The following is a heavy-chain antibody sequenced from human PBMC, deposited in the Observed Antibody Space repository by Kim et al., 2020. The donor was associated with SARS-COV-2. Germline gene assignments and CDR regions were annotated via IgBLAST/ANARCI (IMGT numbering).Heavy chain of an antibody. CDR3: ARVAGDIVVVIQGAFDI. V-gene: IGHV4-4*02. Sequence: SETLSLTCAVSGGSISSSNWWSWVRQPPGKGLEWIGEIYHSGSTNYNPSLKSRVTISVDKSKNQFSLKLSSVTAADTAVYYCARVAGDIVVVIQGAFDIWGQGTMVTVSS. CDR2: IYHSGST. D-gene: IGHD3-22*01. CDR1: GGSISSSNW. J-gene: IGHJ3*02.